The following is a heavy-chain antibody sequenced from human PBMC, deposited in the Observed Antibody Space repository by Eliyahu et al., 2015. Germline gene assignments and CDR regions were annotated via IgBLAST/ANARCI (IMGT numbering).Heavy chain of an antibody. Sequence: QVQLQQWGAGLLKPSETLSLTCAVYGGSFXGXYWXWIRXPPGKGLEXXGEINHSGSTNYNPSLKSRVTISVDTSKNQFSLKLSSVTAADTAVYYCARGVAYYYDSSGYSIRAFDAFDIWGQGTMVTVSS. CDR3: ARGVAYYYDSSGYSIRAFDAFDI. CDR1: GGSFXGXY. V-gene: IGHV4-34*01. CDR2: INHSGST. D-gene: IGHD3-22*01. J-gene: IGHJ3*02.